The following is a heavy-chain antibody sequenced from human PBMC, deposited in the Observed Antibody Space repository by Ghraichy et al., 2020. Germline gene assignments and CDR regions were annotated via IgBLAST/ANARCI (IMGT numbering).Heavy chain of an antibody. D-gene: IGHD3-3*01. CDR1: GYTFTSYD. J-gene: IGHJ5*02. Sequence: ASVKVSCKASGYTFTSYDINWVRQATGQGLEWMGWMNPNSGNTGYAQKFQGRVTMTRNTSISTAYMELSSLRSEDTAVYYCARGNDFWSGISHRFDPWGQGTLVTVSS. CDR2: MNPNSGNT. CDR3: ARGNDFWSGISHRFDP. V-gene: IGHV1-8*01.